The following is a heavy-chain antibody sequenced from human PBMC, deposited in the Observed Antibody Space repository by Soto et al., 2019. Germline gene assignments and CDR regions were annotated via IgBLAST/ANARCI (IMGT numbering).Heavy chain of an antibody. D-gene: IGHD3-22*01. Sequence: PAETLSLTCTVSGASIRGSYWSWIRQSPGKGLEWIGYVYCSGSTNYNPSLKSRVTISVDTSKNQFSLKLSSVTAADTAVYYCARGYYDTSAKSNTIDIWGQGTMVTVS. CDR1: GASIRGSY. CDR3: ARGYYDTSAKSNTIDI. CDR2: VYCSGST. J-gene: IGHJ3*02. V-gene: IGHV4-59*01.